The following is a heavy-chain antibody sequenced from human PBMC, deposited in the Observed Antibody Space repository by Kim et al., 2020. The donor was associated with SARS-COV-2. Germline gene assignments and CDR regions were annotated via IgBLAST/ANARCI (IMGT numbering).Heavy chain of an antibody. V-gene: IGHV4-34*01. CDR1: GGSFSGYY. Sequence: SETLSLTCAVYGGSFSGYYWSWIRQPPGKGLEWIGEINHSGSTNYNPSLKSRVTISVDTSKNQFSLKLSSVTAADTAVYYCARGRGGEIWFGELFPRNYYYGMDVWGQGTTVTVSS. CDR2: INHSGST. D-gene: IGHD3-10*01. J-gene: IGHJ6*02. CDR3: ARGRGGEIWFGELFPRNYYYGMDV.